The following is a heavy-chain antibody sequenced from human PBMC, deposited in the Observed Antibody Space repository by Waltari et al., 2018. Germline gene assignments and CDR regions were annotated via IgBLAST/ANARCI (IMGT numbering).Heavy chain of an antibody. CDR1: GGTFSSYA. D-gene: IGHD2-15*01. CDR2: IIPIFGTA. V-gene: IGHV1-69*05. CDR3: ARGRLVVVAATPPYYMDV. Sequence: QVQLVQSGAEVKKPGSSVKVSCKASGGTFSSYAISWVRQAPGQGLEWMGGIIPIFGTANYAQKFQGRVTITTDESTSTAYMELSSLRSEDTAVYYCARGRLVVVAATPPYYMDVWGKGTTVTVSS. J-gene: IGHJ6*03.